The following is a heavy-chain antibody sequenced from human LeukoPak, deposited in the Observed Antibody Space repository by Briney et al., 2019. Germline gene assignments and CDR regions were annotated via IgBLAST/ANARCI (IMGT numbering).Heavy chain of an antibody. CDR2: IKQDGSEK. J-gene: IGHJ6*02. D-gene: IGHD2-15*01. Sequence: GGSVRLSCAASGFTFSSYWMSWVRQAPGKGLGWVANIKQDGSEKYYVDSVEGRFTISRDNAKNSLYLQMNSLRAEDTAVYYCARDREVVVPVDGMDVWGQGTTVTVSS. CDR3: ARDREVVVPVDGMDV. CDR1: GFTFSSYW. V-gene: IGHV3-7*01.